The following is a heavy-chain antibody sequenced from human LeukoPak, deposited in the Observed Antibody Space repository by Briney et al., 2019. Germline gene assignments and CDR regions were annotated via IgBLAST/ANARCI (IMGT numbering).Heavy chain of an antibody. Sequence: ASVKVSCKASGGTFSSYAISWVRQAPGQGLEWMGRIIPIFGTANYAQKFQGRVTITTDESTSTAYMELSSLRSEDTAVYYCARLPKTYYDFWSGYPHSDAFDIWGQGTMVTVSS. CDR2: IIPIFGTA. J-gene: IGHJ3*02. D-gene: IGHD3-3*01. CDR3: ARLPKTYYDFWSGYPHSDAFDI. CDR1: GGTFSSYA. V-gene: IGHV1-69*05.